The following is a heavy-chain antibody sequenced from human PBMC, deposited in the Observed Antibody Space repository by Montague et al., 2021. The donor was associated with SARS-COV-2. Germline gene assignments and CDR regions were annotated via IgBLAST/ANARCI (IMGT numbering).Heavy chain of an antibody. D-gene: IGHD3-22*01. CDR2: IYYSGNT. V-gene: IGHV4-59*12. CDR3: ARVQGITMIVVVIGAFDI. J-gene: IGHJ3*02. CDR1: GGSISSYY. Sequence: SETLSLTRTVSGGSISSYYWSWIRQHPGKGLEWIGYIYYSGNTNYNPSLKSRVTISVDTSKNQFSLKLSSVTAADTAVYYCARVQGITMIVVVIGAFDIWGQGTMVTVSS.